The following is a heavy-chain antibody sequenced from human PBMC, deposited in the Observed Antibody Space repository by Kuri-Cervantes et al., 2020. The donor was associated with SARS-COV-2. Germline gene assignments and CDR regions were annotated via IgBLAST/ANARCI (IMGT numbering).Heavy chain of an antibody. Sequence: SETLSLTCTVSGGTISSYYWSWIRQPPGKGLEWIGCIHYSGSPNYNPSLKSRVTISLDTSKNQFSLKLSSVTAADTAVYYCAREGYYHDSGTYYNQDAFDIWGQGTMVTVSS. CDR2: IHYSGSP. CDR3: AREGYYHDSGTYYNQDAFDI. CDR1: GGTISSYY. D-gene: IGHD3-10*01. J-gene: IGHJ3*02. V-gene: IGHV4-59*01.